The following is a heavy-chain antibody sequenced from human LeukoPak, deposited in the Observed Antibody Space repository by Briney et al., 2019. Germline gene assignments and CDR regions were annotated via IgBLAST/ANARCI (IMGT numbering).Heavy chain of an antibody. V-gene: IGHV3-21*01. CDR2: ISSSSSYI. CDR1: GFTFSCYS. Sequence: GGSLRLSCAASGFTFSCYSMNWVRQAPGKGLEWVSSISSSSSYIYYADSVKGRFTISRDNAKNSLYLQMNSLRAEDTAVYYCARSLANWGYDAFDIWGQGTMVTVSS. J-gene: IGHJ3*02. CDR3: ARSLANWGYDAFDI. D-gene: IGHD7-27*01.